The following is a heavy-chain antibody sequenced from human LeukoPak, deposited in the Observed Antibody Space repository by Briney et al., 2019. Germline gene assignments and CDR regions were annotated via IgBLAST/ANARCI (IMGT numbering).Heavy chain of an antibody. CDR3: ARGGDCYSSENDAFDI. CDR1: GCTFTGYY. CDR2: INPNSGGT. J-gene: IGHJ3*02. Sequence: GASVKVSCKASGCTFTGYYMHWVRQAPGQGLEWMGWINPNSGGTNYAQKFQGRVTMTRDTSISTAYMELSRLRSDDTAVYYCARGGDCYSSENDAFDIWGQGQWSPSLQ. D-gene: IGHD2-21*02. V-gene: IGHV1-2*02.